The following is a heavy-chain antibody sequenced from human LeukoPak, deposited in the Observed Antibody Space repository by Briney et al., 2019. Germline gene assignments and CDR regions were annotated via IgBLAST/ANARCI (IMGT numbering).Heavy chain of an antibody. CDR2: IIPIPGIA. CDR1: GGTFSSYA. D-gene: IGHD2-21*01. J-gene: IGHJ4*02. CDR3: AVPHIVGH. V-gene: IGHV1-69*04. Sequence: SVKVSCKASGGTFSSYAISWVRQAPGQGLEWMGRIIPIPGIANYAQKFQGRVTITADKSTSTAYMELSSLRSEDTAVYYCAVPHIVGHWGQGTLVTVSS.